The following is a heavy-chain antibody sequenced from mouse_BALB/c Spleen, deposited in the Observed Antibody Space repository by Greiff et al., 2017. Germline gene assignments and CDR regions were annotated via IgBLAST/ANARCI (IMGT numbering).Heavy chain of an antibody. Sequence: EVKLVESGGGLVQPGGSLKLSCAASGFTFSSYTMSWVRQTPEKRLEWVAYISNGGGSTYYPDTVKVRFTISRDNAKNTLYLQMSSLKSEDTAMYYCARQESYAYWGQGTLVTVSA. J-gene: IGHJ3*01. CDR3: ARQESYAY. V-gene: IGHV5-12-2*01. CDR2: ISNGGGST. CDR1: GFTFSSYT.